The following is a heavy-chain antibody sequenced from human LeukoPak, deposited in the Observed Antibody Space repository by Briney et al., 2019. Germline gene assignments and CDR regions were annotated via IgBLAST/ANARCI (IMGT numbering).Heavy chain of an antibody. V-gene: IGHV3-30*03. CDR1: GFTFSSYG. CDR3: ARGGGLDV. D-gene: IGHD3-16*01. CDR2: ISYDGSNK. J-gene: IGHJ6*02. Sequence: PGGSLRLSCAASGFTFSSYGMHWVRQAPGKGLEWVAVISYDGSNKYYADSVKGRFTISRDNSKNTLCLQMSNLRAEDTAVYFCARGGGLDVWGQGATVTVSS.